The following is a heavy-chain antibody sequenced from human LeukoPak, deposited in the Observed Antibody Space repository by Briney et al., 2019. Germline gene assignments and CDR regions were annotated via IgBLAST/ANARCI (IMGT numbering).Heavy chain of an antibody. D-gene: IGHD6-19*01. J-gene: IGHJ4*02. V-gene: IGHV3-23*01. CDR2: ISGNDGST. CDR1: GFTFSSYA. CDR3: AKNDRSGWYYFDY. Sequence: GGSLRLSCAASGFTFSSYAMIWVRQAPGKGLEWVSGISGNDGSTFYADSVKGRFTISRDNSKNTLYLQMNSLRAEDTAVYYCAKNDRSGWYYFDYWGQGNPVTVSS.